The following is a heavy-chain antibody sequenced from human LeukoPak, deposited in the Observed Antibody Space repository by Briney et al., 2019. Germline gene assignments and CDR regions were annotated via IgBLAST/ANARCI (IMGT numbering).Heavy chain of an antibody. CDR2: INHSGST. Sequence: SETLSLTCAVYGGSFSGYYWSWIRQPPGKGLEWTGEINHSGSTNYNPSLKSRVTISVDTSKNQFSLKLSSVTAADTAVYYCARGQRLYYYYGMDVWGQGTTVTVSS. V-gene: IGHV4-34*01. J-gene: IGHJ6*02. CDR1: GGSFSGYY. CDR3: ARGQRLYYYYGMDV.